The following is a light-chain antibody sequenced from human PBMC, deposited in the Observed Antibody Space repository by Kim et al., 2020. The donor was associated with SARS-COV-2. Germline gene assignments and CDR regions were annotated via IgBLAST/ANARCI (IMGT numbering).Light chain of an antibody. Sequence: ASEGDRVTITCRASQGISHYLAWYQQKPGKVPQLLIYGASTLQSGVPSLFSGSGSGTDFTLTISSLQPEDVATYYCQKYDTAPLTFGGGTKVEIK. CDR2: GAS. V-gene: IGKV1-27*01. CDR3: QKYDTAPLT. CDR1: QGISHY. J-gene: IGKJ4*01.